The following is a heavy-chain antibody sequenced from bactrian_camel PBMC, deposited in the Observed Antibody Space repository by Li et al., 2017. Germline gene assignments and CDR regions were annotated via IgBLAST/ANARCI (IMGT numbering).Heavy chain of an antibody. D-gene: IGHD4*01. V-gene: IGHV3S61*01. CDR2: ISSERST. J-gene: IGHJ4*01. CDR1: GFTFDDHD. CDR3: AAGRLGRNHCPRRPGADGND. Sequence: HVQLVESGGGLVQPGGSLRLSCAASGFTFDDHDMGWFRQAHGDGCELVSTISSERSTYYADSVKGRFTVSRDSGALYLQMTSLKPEDSGMYYCAAGRLGRNHCPRRPGADGNDWGKGTQVTDS.